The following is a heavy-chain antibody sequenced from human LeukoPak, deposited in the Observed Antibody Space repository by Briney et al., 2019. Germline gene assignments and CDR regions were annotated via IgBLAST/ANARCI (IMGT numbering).Heavy chain of an antibody. V-gene: IGHV3-23*01. CDR3: AKDPYRASSGLVDY. CDR1: EFTFSNYA. J-gene: IGHJ4*02. D-gene: IGHD5-12*01. CDR2: ISGSGGTT. Sequence: PGGSLRLSCATSEFTFSNYAVSWVRQAPEKGLEWVSSISGSGGTTYYADSVKGRFTISRDNSKNTLYLQMNSLRAEDRAVYYCAKDPYRASSGLVDYWGQGTLVTVSS.